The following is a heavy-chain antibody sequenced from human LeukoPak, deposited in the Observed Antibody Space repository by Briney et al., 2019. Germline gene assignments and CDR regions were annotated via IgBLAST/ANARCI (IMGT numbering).Heavy chain of an antibody. CDR1: GYNITGYY. Sequence: GASVQVSCKASGYNITGYYMHWVGQPPGQGLEWMGWINPNSGGTNYAQKFQGRVTMTRDTSISTAYMELSRLRSDDTAVYYCARVSYYYDSSGHVDYWGQGTLVTVSS. V-gene: IGHV1-2*02. CDR2: INPNSGGT. J-gene: IGHJ4*02. D-gene: IGHD3-22*01. CDR3: ARVSYYYDSSGHVDY.